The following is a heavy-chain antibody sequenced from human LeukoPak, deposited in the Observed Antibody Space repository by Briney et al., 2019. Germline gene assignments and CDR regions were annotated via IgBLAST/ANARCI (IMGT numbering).Heavy chain of an antibody. J-gene: IGHJ5*02. Sequence: ASVKVSCKASGYTFTSYGISWVRQATGQGLEWMGWMNPNSGNTGYAQKFQGRVTMTRNTSISTAYMELSSLRSEDTAVYYCARGAKVATIPSLLRTWFDPWGQGTLVTVSS. CDR1: GYTFTSYG. CDR2: MNPNSGNT. D-gene: IGHD5-12*01. V-gene: IGHV1-8*02. CDR3: ARGAKVATIPSLLRTWFDP.